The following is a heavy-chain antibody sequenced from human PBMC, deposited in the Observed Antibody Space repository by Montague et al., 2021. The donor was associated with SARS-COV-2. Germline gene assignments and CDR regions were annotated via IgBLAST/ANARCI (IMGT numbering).Heavy chain of an antibody. Sequence: SETLSLTCSVHGTSFSGYYWNWIRQPPGKGLEWIGEINHGGSTKXSPSLKSRLTLSADTSKNQFSLKLTSAAAADTAVYYCARLRDGVVPSPILGVGPYYSYYYMDVWGRGTTVTVSS. V-gene: IGHV4-34*01. CDR2: INHGGST. CDR1: GTSFSGYY. CDR3: ARLRDGVVPSPILGVGPYYSYYYMDV. D-gene: IGHD2-15*01. J-gene: IGHJ6*03.